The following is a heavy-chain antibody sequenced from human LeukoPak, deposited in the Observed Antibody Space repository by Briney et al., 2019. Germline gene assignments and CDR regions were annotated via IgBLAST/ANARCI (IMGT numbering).Heavy chain of an antibody. CDR2: IYTSGST. CDR1: GGSISSYY. J-gene: IGHJ5*02. V-gene: IGHV4-4*07. CDR3: ARDRFGLLWFGKGWFDP. D-gene: IGHD3-10*01. Sequence: SETLSLTCTVSGGSISSYYWSWIRQPAGKGLEWIGRIYTSGSTNYNPSLKSRVTMSVDTSKNQFSLKLSSVTAADTAVYYCARDRFGLLWFGKGWFDPWGQGTLVTVSS.